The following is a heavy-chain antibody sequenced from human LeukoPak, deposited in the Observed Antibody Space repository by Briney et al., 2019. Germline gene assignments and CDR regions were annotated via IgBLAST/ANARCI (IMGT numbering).Heavy chain of an antibody. CDR2: ISGSGGST. CDR1: GFTFSSYG. CDR3: AKGRFYYDSSGYHALHYFDY. D-gene: IGHD3-22*01. V-gene: IGHV3-23*01. Sequence: GGSLRLSCAASGFTFSSYGMSWVRQAPGKGLEWVSTISGSGGSTYYADSVKGRFTITRDNSKNTLYVQMKSLRAEDTAVYYCAKGRFYYDSSGYHALHYFDYWGQGTLVTVSS. J-gene: IGHJ4*02.